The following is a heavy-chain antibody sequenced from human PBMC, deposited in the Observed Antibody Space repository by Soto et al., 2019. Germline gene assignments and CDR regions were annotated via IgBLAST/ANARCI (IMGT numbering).Heavy chain of an antibody. CDR3: ARDPIFRGGYPTVVDY. Sequence: EVQLVESGGGLVQPGGSLRLSCAASGFTFSSYSMNWVRQAPGKGLEWVSYISSSSSTIYYADSVKGRFTISRDNAKNSVYLQTNSLRAEDTAVYYCARDPIFRGGYPTVVDYWGQGTLVTVSS. D-gene: IGHD5-12*01. CDR2: ISSSSSTI. CDR1: GFTFSSYS. V-gene: IGHV3-48*01. J-gene: IGHJ4*02.